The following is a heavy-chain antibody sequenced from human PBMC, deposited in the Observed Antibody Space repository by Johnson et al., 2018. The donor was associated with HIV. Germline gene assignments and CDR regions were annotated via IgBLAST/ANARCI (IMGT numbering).Heavy chain of an antibody. V-gene: IGHV3-30*03. D-gene: IGHD6-6*01. Sequence: QVQLVESGGGLAKPAWSPRLSCAASQFTFSSYYMNCVRQAPGNGLEWVAVISSDGSNEYYADSVRGRFTISRDNSKNTLYLQMNSLRAEDTAVYYCASLPIAARPPTDAFDIWGQGTMVTVSS. CDR1: QFTFSSYY. CDR3: ASLPIAARPPTDAFDI. J-gene: IGHJ3*02. CDR2: ISSDGSNE.